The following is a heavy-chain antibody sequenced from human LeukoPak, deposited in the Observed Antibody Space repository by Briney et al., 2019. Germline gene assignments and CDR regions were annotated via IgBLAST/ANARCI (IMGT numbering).Heavy chain of an antibody. CDR3: ARANRVAGIDY. J-gene: IGHJ4*02. CDR1: GFTFSSYG. V-gene: IGHV3-33*01. CDR2: IWYDGSNK. Sequence: GGSLRLSCAASGFTFSSYGMHWVRQAPDKGLEWVAVIWYDGSNKYYADSVKGRFTISRDNSKNTLYLQMNSLRAEDTAVYYCARANRVAGIDYWGQGTLVTVSS. D-gene: IGHD6-19*01.